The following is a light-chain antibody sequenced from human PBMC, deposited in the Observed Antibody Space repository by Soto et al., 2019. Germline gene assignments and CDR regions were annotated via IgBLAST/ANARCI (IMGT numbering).Light chain of an antibody. V-gene: IGLV2-8*01. CDR2: EVS. J-gene: IGLJ2*01. CDR1: SSDVGAYNY. CDR3: SSYTSSSTVV. Sequence: QSALTQPPSASGSPGQSVTISCTGTSSDVGAYNYVSWYQQHPGNAPKLMIYEVSKRPSGVPDRFSGSKSGNTASLTVSGLQADDEADYYCSSYTSSSTVVFGGGTKLTVL.